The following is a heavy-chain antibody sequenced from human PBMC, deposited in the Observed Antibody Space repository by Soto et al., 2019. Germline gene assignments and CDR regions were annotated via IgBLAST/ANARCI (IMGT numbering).Heavy chain of an antibody. V-gene: IGHV3-49*04. D-gene: IGHD5-12*01. CDR1: GFTFGDYS. CDR2: IRSKGYGGTT. CDR3: TRKRDGYNLLFDF. J-gene: IGHJ4*02. Sequence: GGSLRLSCTGSGFTFGDYSMTWVRQAPGKGLEWVGFIRSKGYGGTTEYAASVKGRFTISRDDSKSTAYLQMNSLKTEDTAVYYCTRKRDGYNLLFDFWGQGTLVTVSS.